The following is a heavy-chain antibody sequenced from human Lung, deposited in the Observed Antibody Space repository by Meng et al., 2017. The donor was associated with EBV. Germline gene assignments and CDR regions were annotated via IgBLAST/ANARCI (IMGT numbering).Heavy chain of an antibody. CDR3: ARGLWYYDRGGYFAN. V-gene: IGHV4-31*11. D-gene: IGHD3-22*01. CDR1: GGFIRSGGQY. J-gene: IGHJ4*02. CDR2: IYYSGRT. Sequence: VQLKEYGQGLVKPLHNVSLICDVSGGFIRSGGQYWSWIRQYPEKGLEWIGYIYYSGRTYYKPSLKSRLTISVETSKNTLSLRLSSVTAADTAVYYCARGLWYYDRGGYFANWGRGTLVTVSS.